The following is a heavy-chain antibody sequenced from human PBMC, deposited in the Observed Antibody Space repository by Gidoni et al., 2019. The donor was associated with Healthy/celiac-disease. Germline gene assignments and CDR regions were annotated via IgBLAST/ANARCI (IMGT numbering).Heavy chain of an antibody. J-gene: IGHJ4*02. Sequence: EVQLVGSGGGVVQPGRSGRLACEASGFTFGDYAMSWVRQAPGKGLEWVGFMRSKAYGGTTEYAASVKGRFTISRDDSKSIAYLQMNSLKTEDTAVYYCTRHTYCSSTSCYNPRYFDYWGQGTLVTVSS. CDR3: TRHTYCSSTSCYNPRYFDY. CDR2: MRSKAYGGTT. V-gene: IGHV3-49*04. CDR1: GFTFGDYA. D-gene: IGHD2-2*02.